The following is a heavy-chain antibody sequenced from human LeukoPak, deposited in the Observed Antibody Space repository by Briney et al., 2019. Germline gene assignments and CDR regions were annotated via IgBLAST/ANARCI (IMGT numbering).Heavy chain of an antibody. CDR1: GYTFTTYG. D-gene: IGHD3-10*01. J-gene: IGHJ5*02. CDR3: ARDPTMVRGVIITPGAWFDP. V-gene: IGHV1-18*01. CDR2: SSTYNGHT. Sequence: ASVKVSCKASGYTFTTYGISWVRQAPGQGLEWMGWSSTYNGHTNYVQRFQGRVTMTTDTSTNTAYMDLRSLTSEDTAVYYCARDPTMVRGVIITPGAWFDPWGQGTLVTVSS.